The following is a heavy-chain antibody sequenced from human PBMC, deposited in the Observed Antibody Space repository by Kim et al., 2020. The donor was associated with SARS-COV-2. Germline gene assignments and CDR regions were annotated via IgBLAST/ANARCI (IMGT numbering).Heavy chain of an antibody. CDR3: ATYDSSGERYYYGMDV. V-gene: IGHV1-69*01. Sequence: FQGRVTITADESTSTAYMELSSLRSEDTAVYYCATYDSSGERYYYGMDVWGQGTTVTVSS. J-gene: IGHJ6*02. D-gene: IGHD3-22*01.